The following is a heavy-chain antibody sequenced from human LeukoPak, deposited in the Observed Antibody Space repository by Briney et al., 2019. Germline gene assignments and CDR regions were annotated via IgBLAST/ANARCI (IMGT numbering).Heavy chain of an antibody. Sequence: GSLRLSCAASGFTFNNYGMHWVRQAPGKGLEWVAVISYDGRDKHYPDSVKGRFTISRDISTDTLWLQMDSLRTEDTAVYYCAKGPLRGTAAAIDYWGQGTLVTVSS. V-gene: IGHV3-30*18. D-gene: IGHD2-2*01. CDR2: ISYDGRDK. J-gene: IGHJ4*02. CDR3: AKGPLRGTAAAIDY. CDR1: GFTFNNYG.